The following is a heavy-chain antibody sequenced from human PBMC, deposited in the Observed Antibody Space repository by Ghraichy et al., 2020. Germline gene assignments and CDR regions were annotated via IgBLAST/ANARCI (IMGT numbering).Heavy chain of an antibody. J-gene: IGHJ3*02. CDR1: GYIFTNYY. D-gene: IGHD2-21*02. CDR2: INPNGEIT. CDR3: ARAGVVVVTATHQDAFDI. V-gene: IGHV1-46*01. Sequence: ASVKVSCKASGYIFTNYYMHWVRQAPGQGLEWMGIINPNGEITDYAQKFQGRVTMTRDTSTSTVYMELSSLRSEDTAVYYCARAGVVVVTATHQDAFDIWG.